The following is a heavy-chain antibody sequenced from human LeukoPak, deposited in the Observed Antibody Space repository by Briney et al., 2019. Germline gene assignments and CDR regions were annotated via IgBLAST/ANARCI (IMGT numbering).Heavy chain of an antibody. CDR1: GFTFSSSA. CDR3: AKAPVTTCRGAYCYPFDY. V-gene: IGHV3-23*01. J-gene: IGHJ4*02. CDR2: ISGSGSGGST. Sequence: GGSLRLSCAASGFTFSSSAMSWVRQAPGKGLEWASSISGSGSGGSTYYADSVKGRFTISRDNSKNTLFLQMNRLRPEDAAVYYCAKAPVTTCRGAYCYPFDYWGQGTLVTVSS. D-gene: IGHD2-21*01.